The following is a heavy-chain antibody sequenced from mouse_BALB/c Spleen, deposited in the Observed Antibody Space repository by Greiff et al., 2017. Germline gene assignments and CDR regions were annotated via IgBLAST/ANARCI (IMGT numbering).Heavy chain of an antibody. CDR3: AREGDDYDTWFAY. CDR1: GYTFTSYT. V-gene: IGHV1-4*02. D-gene: IGHD2-4*01. J-gene: IGHJ3*01. CDR2: INPSSGYT. Sequence: VQVVESAAELARPGASVKMSCKASGYTFTSYTMHWVKQRPGQGLEWIGYINPSSGYTEYNQKFKDKTTLTADKSSSTAYMQLSSLTSEDSAVYYCAREGDDYDTWFAYWGQGTLVTVSA.